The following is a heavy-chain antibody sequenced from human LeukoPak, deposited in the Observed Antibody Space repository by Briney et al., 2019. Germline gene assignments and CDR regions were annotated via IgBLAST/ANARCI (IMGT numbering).Heavy chain of an antibody. CDR1: GFTFSGYG. CDR2: ISYDGSNK. Sequence: GGSLRLSCAASGFTFSGYGMHWVRQAPGKGLEWVAVISYDGSNKYYADSVKGRFTISRDNSKNTLYLQMNSLRAEDTAVYYCAKTPGDVRWEPQRDYFDYWGQGTLVTVSS. CDR3: AKTPGDVRWEPQRDYFDY. V-gene: IGHV3-30*18. D-gene: IGHD1-26*01. J-gene: IGHJ4*02.